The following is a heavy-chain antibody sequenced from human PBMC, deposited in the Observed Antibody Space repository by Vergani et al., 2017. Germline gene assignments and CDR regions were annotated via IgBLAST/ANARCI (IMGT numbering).Heavy chain of an antibody. V-gene: IGHV1-46*01. CDR3: VRDQGYCSSTSCYYFDY. CDR1: GYTFTSYY. J-gene: IGHJ4*02. D-gene: IGHD2-2*01. CDR2: INPSGGST. Sequence: QVQLVQSGAEVKKPGASVKVSCKASGYTFTSYYMHWVRQAPGQGLEWMGIINPSGGSTSYAQKFQGRVTMTRDTSTSTVYMELSSLRSEDTAVYYGVRDQGYCSSTSCYYFDYWGQGTLVTVSS.